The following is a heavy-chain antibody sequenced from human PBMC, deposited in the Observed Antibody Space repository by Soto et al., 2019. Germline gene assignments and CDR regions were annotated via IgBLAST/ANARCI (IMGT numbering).Heavy chain of an antibody. CDR1: GYSFTSYR. CDR2: IYPGDSDT. V-gene: IGHV5-51*03. D-gene: IGHD3-16*01. Sequence: EVQLVQSGAEVKKAGESLKISCKGSGYSFTSYRIGWVRQTPGKGLEWMGIIYPGDSDTRYSPSFQGQVTISADKSSSTAYLQGSSLKASDTAMYYWARRGRGIGGYYYGMDVWGQGTTVTVSS. J-gene: IGHJ6*02. CDR3: ARRGRGIGGYYYGMDV.